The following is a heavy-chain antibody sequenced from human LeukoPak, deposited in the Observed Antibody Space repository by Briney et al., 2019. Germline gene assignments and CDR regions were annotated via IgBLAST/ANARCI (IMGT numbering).Heavy chain of an antibody. CDR1: GFTGSHNY. V-gene: IGHV3-53*01. CDR2: THSSGGT. Sequence: QTGGCLRLSCAASGFTGSHNYMSWVRQAPGKGLEWVSATHSSGGTYYADSVKGRFPISRDTSKNTLYLQINSLSVEDTAVYYCIVFGDSNHWGQGTPVTVSS. D-gene: IGHD4-17*01. J-gene: IGHJ5*02. CDR3: IVFGDSNH.